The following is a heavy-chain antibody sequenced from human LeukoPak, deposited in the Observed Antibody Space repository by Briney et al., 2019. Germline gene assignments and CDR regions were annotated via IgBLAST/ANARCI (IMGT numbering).Heavy chain of an antibody. CDR3: TTDRADTATFDY. V-gene: IGHV3-15*01. CDR1: GFTFSNAW. Sequence: PGGSLRLSCAASGFTFSNAWMSWVRQAPGKGLEWVGRIKSKTDGGTTDYAAPVKGGFTISRDDSKNTLYLQMNSLETEDAAVYYCTTDRADTATFDYWGQGTLVTVSS. D-gene: IGHD5-18*01. CDR2: IKSKTDGGTT. J-gene: IGHJ4*02.